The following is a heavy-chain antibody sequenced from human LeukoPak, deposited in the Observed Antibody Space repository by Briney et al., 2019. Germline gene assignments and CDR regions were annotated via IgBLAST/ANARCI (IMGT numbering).Heavy chain of an antibody. CDR1: XXTFTXYG. J-gene: IGHJ4*02. CDR2: ISAYKGKT. V-gene: IGHV1-18*01. Sequence: SXXTFTXYGXXXXRQAPGQGGXXMGWISAYKGKTNYAQKLQGRVTITRDRSKSKDYMEMRRLRSDDTAVYYCARGRLERPLLYWGQGTLVTVSS. D-gene: IGHD1-1*01. CDR3: ARGRLERPLLY.